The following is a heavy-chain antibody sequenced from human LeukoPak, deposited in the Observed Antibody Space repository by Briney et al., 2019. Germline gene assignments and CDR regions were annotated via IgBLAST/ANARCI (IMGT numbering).Heavy chain of an antibody. D-gene: IGHD2-15*01. J-gene: IGHJ5*02. CDR2: ISAYNGNT. V-gene: IGHV1-18*01. CDR1: GYTFTSYG. CDR3: ARDGEVVVAALNWFDP. Sequence: GASVKVSCKASGYTFTSYGISWVRQAPGQGLEWMGWISAYNGNTNYAQKLQGRVTMTTDTSTSTAYMELRSLRSDDTAVYYCARDGEVVVAALNWFDPWGQGTLVTVSS.